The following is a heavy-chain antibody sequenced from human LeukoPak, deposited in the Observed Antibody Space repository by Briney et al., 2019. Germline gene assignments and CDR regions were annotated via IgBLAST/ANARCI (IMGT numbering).Heavy chain of an antibody. V-gene: IGHV4-61*01. D-gene: IGHD4-17*01. J-gene: IGHJ4*02. CDR2: IYYSGST. CDR1: GGSVSSGSYY. Sequence: PSETLSLTCTVSGGSVSSGSYYWSWIRQPPGKGLEWIGYIYYSGSTNYNPSLKSRVTISVDTSKNQFSLKLSSVTAADTGVYYCASLPYGDLRWDWGQGTPVTVSS. CDR3: ASLPYGDLRWD.